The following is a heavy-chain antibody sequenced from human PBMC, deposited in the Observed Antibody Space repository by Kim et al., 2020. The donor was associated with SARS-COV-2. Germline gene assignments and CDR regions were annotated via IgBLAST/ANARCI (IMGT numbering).Heavy chain of an antibody. CDR2: IYASGTT. Sequence: SETLSLTCTVSGGSINNYYWSWIRQPAGKGLEWIGRIYASGTTNYNPSLKSRVTMSVHTSKNQFSLDLSSVTAADTAVYYCARGGGYSSGKAKFDYWGQGTLVTASS. CDR1: GGSINNYY. V-gene: IGHV4-4*07. D-gene: IGHD6-19*01. J-gene: IGHJ4*02. CDR3: ARGGGYSSGKAKFDY.